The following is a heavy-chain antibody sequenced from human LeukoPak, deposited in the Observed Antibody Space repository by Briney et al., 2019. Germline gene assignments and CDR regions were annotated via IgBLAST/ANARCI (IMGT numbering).Heavy chain of an antibody. J-gene: IGHJ4*02. Sequence: GSLRLSCAASGFTFSNYAMSWVRQAPGKGLEWVSAISGSGSETYYADSVKGRFTISRDNSKNTLYLQMNSLRAEDTAVYNCAKDLSIAVAGRSYYFDYWGQGTLVTVSS. D-gene: IGHD6-19*01. CDR1: GFTFSNYA. CDR3: AKDLSIAVAGRSYYFDY. V-gene: IGHV3-23*01. CDR2: ISGSGSET.